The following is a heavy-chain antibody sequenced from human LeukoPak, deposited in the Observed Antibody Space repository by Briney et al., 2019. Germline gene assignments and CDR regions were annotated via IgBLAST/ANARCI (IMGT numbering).Heavy chain of an antibody. J-gene: IGHJ4*02. CDR3: ARGSYPDCTNGVCPFDY. D-gene: IGHD2-8*01. CDR1: GYTFTSYG. CDR2: ISAYNGNT. Sequence: VASVKVSCKASGYTFTSYGISWVRQAPGQGREWMGWISAYNGNTNYAQKLQGRVTMTTDTSTSTAYMELRSLRSDDTAVYYCARGSYPDCTNGVCPFDYWGQGTLVTVSS. V-gene: IGHV1-18*01.